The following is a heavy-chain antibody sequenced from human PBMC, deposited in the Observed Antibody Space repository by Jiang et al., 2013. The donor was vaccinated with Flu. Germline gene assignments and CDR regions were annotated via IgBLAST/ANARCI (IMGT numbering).Heavy chain of an antibody. V-gene: IGHV3-48*02. CDR2: ISSSSSTI. Sequence: VQLLESGGGLVQPGGSLRLSCAASGFTFSSYSMNWVRQAPGKGLEWVSYISSSSSTIYYADSVKGRFTISRDNAKNSLYLQMNSLRDEDTAVYYCATSLEVTMVRGGPGDYVGQGTLVHRLL. D-gene: IGHD3-10*01. J-gene: IGHJ4*02. CDR1: GFTFSSYS. CDR3: ATSLEVTMVRGGPGDY.